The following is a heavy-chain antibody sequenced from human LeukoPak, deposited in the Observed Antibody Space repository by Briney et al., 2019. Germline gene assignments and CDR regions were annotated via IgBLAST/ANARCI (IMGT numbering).Heavy chain of an antibody. J-gene: IGHJ4*02. CDR3: ARGEELSDYGY. CDR1: GYSISSGYY. D-gene: IGHD3-16*01. CDR2: IYTSGST. V-gene: IGHV4-4*07. Sequence: SETLSLTCTVSGYSISSGYYWSWIRQPAGKGLEWIGRIYTSGSTNYNPSLKSRVTMSVDTSKNQFSLKLSSVTAADTAVYYCARGEELSDYGYWGQGTLVTVSS.